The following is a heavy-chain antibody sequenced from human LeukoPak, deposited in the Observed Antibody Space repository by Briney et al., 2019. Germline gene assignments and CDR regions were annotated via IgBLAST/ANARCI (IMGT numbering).Heavy chain of an antibody. CDR1: GFAFSSYA. Sequence: PGGSLRLSCAASGFAFSSYAMSWVRQAPGKGLEWVSAISGSGGSTYYADSVKGRFTISRDNSKNTLYLQMNSLRAEDTAVYYCAKDHDYGDYAPPEYFDLWGRGTLVTVSS. V-gene: IGHV3-23*01. D-gene: IGHD4-17*01. CDR2: ISGSGGST. J-gene: IGHJ2*01. CDR3: AKDHDYGDYAPPEYFDL.